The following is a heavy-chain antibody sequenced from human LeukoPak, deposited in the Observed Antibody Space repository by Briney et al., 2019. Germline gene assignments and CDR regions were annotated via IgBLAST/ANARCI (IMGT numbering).Heavy chain of an antibody. J-gene: IGHJ4*02. CDR2: ISGSGGST. CDR3: AKEAAIVVVVAAASAHFDY. D-gene: IGHD2-15*01. Sequence: GGSLRLSCAASGFTFSSYAMSWVRQAPGKGLEWVSAISGSGGSTYYTDSVKGRFTISRDNSKNTLYLQMNSLRAEDTAVYYCAKEAAIVVVVAAASAHFDYWGQGTLVTVSS. V-gene: IGHV3-23*01. CDR1: GFTFSSYA.